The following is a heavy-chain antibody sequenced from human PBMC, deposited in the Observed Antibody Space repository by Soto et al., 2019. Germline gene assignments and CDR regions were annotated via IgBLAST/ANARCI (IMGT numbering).Heavy chain of an antibody. CDR2: ISHSGST. D-gene: IGHD3-10*01. Sequence: SETLSLTCGVSGGSSSSSHWWTWVRQPPGKGLEWIGEISHSGSTNFNPSLRSRVTMSVDKSKSQFSLKLSSVTAADTAVYYCARTLRITKIRGIITPAIHKQFDQWGLGTLVTVSS. J-gene: IGHJ4*02. CDR1: GGSSSSSHW. V-gene: IGHV4-4*02. CDR3: ARTLRITKIRGIITPAIHKQFDQ.